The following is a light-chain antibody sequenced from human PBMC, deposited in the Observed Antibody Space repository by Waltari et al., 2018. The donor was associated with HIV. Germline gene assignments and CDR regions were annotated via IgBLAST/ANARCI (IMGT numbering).Light chain of an antibody. V-gene: IGKV1-39*01. CDR3: QQSYSTPPYT. CDR2: AAS. J-gene: IGKJ2*01. Sequence: DIQMTQSPSSLSASVGDRVNITCRASQSISSYLNWYQQKPGKAPKLLIYAASSLQSGVPSRFSGSGSATDFTLTISSLQPEDFATYYCQQSYSTPPYTFGQGTKLEIK. CDR1: QSISSY.